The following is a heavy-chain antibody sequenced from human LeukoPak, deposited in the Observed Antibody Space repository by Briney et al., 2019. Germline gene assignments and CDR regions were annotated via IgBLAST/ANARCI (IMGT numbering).Heavy chain of an antibody. CDR2: IYYSGST. CDR3: ARHYGP. V-gene: IGHV4-39*01. J-gene: IGHJ4*02. Sequence: SGTLSLTCTVSGDSINSLDLWSWIRQPPGKGLEWIGSIYYSGSTYYNPSLKSRVTISVDTSKNQFSLKLNSVTATDTAVYYCARHYGPWGQGTLVTVSS. D-gene: IGHD3-10*01. CDR1: GDSINSLDL.